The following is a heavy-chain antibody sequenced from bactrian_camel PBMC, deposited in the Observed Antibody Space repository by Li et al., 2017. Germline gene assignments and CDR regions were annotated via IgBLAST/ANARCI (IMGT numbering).Heavy chain of an antibody. Sequence: HVQLVESGGGSVQAGETLRIACTASGFTFDAADMGWYRTAPGKVCEVVSTISSSGTPYYLDSVKGRFTISRDNTKNTMYLQMNNLKTEDMVMYYCQRVGLLGVSYWGQGTQVTVS. V-gene: IGHV3S55*01. CDR1: GFTFDAAD. J-gene: IGHJ4*01. CDR3: QRVGLLGVSY. D-gene: IGHD3*01. CDR2: ISSSGTP.